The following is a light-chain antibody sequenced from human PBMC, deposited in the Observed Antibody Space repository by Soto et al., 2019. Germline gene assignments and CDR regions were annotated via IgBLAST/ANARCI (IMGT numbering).Light chain of an antibody. V-gene: IGKV3-11*01. J-gene: IGKJ4*01. CDR3: QQRSNWPPALT. Sequence: EIVLTQSPATLSLSPGERATLSCRASQSVSSYLAWYQQKSGQAPRHLIYDASNRATGIPARFSGSGSGTDFTLTISSLEPEDFAVYYCQQRSNWPPALTFGGGTKVDIK. CDR1: QSVSSY. CDR2: DAS.